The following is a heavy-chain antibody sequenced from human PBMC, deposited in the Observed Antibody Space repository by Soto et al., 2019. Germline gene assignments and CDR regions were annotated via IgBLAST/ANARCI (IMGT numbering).Heavy chain of an antibody. Sequence: QVQLQESGPGLVKPSETLSLTCTVSNGSISSYCWTWIRQPPGKGLEWIGYIYYSGATNYNPSLKSRVSMSVDAYKNQFSLNLSSVTAADTAMYFCARLVSGRGYFDYWGQGTLVTASS. CDR3: ARLVSGRGYFDY. J-gene: IGHJ4*02. CDR1: NGSISSYC. V-gene: IGHV4-59*01. D-gene: IGHD6-13*01. CDR2: IYYSGAT.